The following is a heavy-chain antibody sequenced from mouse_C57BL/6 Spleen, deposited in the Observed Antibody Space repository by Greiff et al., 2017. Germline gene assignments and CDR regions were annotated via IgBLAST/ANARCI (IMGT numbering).Heavy chain of an antibody. CDR3: ARGVYYGNYIYAMDY. D-gene: IGHD2-1*01. Sequence: QVQLQQSGAELARPGASVKLSCKASGYTFTSYGISWVKQRTGQGLEWIGEIYPRSGNTYYNEKFKGKATLTADKSSCTAYMELRSLTSEDSAVYFCARGVYYGNYIYAMDYWGQGTSVTVSS. J-gene: IGHJ4*01. CDR1: GYTFTSYG. CDR2: IYPRSGNT. V-gene: IGHV1-81*01.